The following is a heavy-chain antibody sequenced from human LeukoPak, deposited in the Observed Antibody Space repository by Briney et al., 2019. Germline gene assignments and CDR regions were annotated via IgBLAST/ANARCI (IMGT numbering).Heavy chain of an antibody. D-gene: IGHD6-19*01. V-gene: IGHV4-31*03. Sequence: SETLSLTCTVSGGSISSGGYYWSWIRQHPGKGLEWIGYIYYSGSTYYNPSLKSRVNISVDTSKNQFSLKLSSVTAADTAVYYCAREVAVAGAFDIWGQGTMVTVSS. CDR3: AREVAVAGAFDI. CDR1: GGSISSGGYY. J-gene: IGHJ3*02. CDR2: IYYSGST.